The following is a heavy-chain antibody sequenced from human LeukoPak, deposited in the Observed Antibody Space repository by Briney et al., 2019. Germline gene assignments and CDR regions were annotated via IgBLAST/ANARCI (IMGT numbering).Heavy chain of an antibody. CDR1: GFTFSSYS. J-gene: IGHJ4*02. CDR2: ISSSSSYI. V-gene: IGHV3-21*01. D-gene: IGHD2-15*01. Sequence: GGSLRLSCAVSGFTFSSYSMNWVRQAPGKGLEWVSSISSSSSYIYYADSVKGRFTISRDNAKNSLYLQMNSLRAEDTAVYYCARGVVVAATPGLPDYWGQGTLVTVSS. CDR3: ARGVVVAATPGLPDY.